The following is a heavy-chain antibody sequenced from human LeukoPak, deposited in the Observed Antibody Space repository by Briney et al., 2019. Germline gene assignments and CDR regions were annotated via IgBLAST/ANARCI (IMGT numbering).Heavy chain of an antibody. V-gene: IGHV4-31*03. CDR1: GGSISSGGYW. CDR3: ARDRHDSSGIHTLDY. CDR2: IYYSGST. J-gene: IGHJ4*02. Sequence: SETLSLTCSVSGGSISSGGYWWTWIRQHPVKGLEWIGYIYYSGSTSYNPSLKSRVTISVDTSKNQFSLKLNSVTAADTAVYYCARDRHDSSGIHTLDYWGQGTLVTVSS. D-gene: IGHD3-22*01.